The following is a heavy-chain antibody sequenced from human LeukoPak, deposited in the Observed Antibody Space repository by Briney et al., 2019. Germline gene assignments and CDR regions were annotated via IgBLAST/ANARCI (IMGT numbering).Heavy chain of an antibody. J-gene: IGHJ4*02. Sequence: GGSLRLSCAASGFTFSSYGMSWVRQAPGKGLEWVSAISGSGGSTYYADSVKGRFTISRDNSKNTLYLQMNSLRAEDTAVYYCAKDRSGYHPVYYFDYWGQGTLVTVSS. CDR2: ISGSGGST. D-gene: IGHD3-22*01. CDR1: GFTFSSYG. V-gene: IGHV3-23*01. CDR3: AKDRSGYHPVYYFDY.